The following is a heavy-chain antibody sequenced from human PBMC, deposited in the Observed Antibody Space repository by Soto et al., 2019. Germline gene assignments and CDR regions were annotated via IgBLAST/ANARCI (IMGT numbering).Heavy chain of an antibody. J-gene: IGHJ5*02. V-gene: IGHV3-23*01. CDR3: AKDAITMVRGVIIGWFDP. D-gene: IGHD3-10*01. Sequence: GGSLRLSCAASGFTFSSYAMSWVRQAPGKGLEWVSAISGSGGSTYYADSVKGRFTISRDNSKNTLYLQMNSLRAEDTAVYYCAKDAITMVRGVIIGWFDPWGQGTLVTVSS. CDR1: GFTFSSYA. CDR2: ISGSGGST.